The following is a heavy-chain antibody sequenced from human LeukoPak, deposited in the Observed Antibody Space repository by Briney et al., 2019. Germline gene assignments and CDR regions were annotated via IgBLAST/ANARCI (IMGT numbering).Heavy chain of an antibody. CDR3: ARGAGYGDPHYFDY. CDR1: GGSISSGSYY. V-gene: IGHV4-61*02. D-gene: IGHD4-17*01. CDR2: IYTSGST. J-gene: IGHJ4*02. Sequence: DPSQTLSLTCTVSGGSISSGSYYWSWIRQPAGKGLEWIGRIYTSGSTNYNPSLKSRVTISVDTSKKQFSLKLSSVTAADTAVYYGARGAGYGDPHYFDYWGQGTLVTVSS.